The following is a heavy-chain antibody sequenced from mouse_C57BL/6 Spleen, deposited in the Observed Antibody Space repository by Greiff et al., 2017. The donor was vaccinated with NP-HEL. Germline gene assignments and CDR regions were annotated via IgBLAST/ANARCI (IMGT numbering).Heavy chain of an antibody. D-gene: IGHD2-1*01. CDR2: IYPRDGST. Sequence: VKLVESDAELVKPGASVKISCKVSGYTFTDHTIHWMKQRPEQGLEWIGYIYPRDGSTKYNEKFKGKATLTADKSSSTAYMQLNSLTSEDSAVYFCARSPYGNWWYFDVWGTGTTVTVSS. V-gene: IGHV1-78*01. CDR1: GYTFTDHT. CDR3: ARSPYGNWWYFDV. J-gene: IGHJ1*03.